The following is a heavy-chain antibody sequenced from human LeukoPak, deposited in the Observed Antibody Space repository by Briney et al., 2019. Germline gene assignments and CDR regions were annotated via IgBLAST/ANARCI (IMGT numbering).Heavy chain of an antibody. Sequence: SETLSLTCAVSGASVSSGSYYWTWIRQPPGKGLEWIGYIYYTGTTVYNPSLKSRVTISVDTSKNQFSLKLSSATAADTAVYYCARRPYSGNDFDSYGMDVWGQGTTVTVSS. CDR3: ARRPYSGNDFDSYGMDV. D-gene: IGHD5-12*01. V-gene: IGHV4-61*01. J-gene: IGHJ6*02. CDR1: GASVSSGSYY. CDR2: IYYTGTT.